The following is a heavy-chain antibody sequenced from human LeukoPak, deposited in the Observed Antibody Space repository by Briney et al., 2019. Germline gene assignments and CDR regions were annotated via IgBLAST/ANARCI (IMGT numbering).Heavy chain of an antibody. CDR1: GFTFDDFA. CDR2: ISWSSASV. V-gene: IGHV3-9*01. Sequence: GGSLRLSCATSGFTFDDFAMHWVRQGPERGLEWVSGISWSSASVAYADSVKGRFTISRDNVKNSLYLQMTSLRPEDTAFYFCTKATRIAATGTTWFDPWGQGTLVSVSS. D-gene: IGHD6-13*01. J-gene: IGHJ5*02. CDR3: TKATRIAATGTTWFDP.